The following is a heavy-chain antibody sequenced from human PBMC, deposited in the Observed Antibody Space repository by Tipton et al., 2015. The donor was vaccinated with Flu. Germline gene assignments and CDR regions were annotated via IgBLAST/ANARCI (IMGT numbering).Heavy chain of an antibody. CDR2: IYNRVST. Sequence: LRLSCTVSGHPIFSSTDFNYWAWIRQAPGKGLEWIGSIYNRVSTHYNPSLRSRITMSIDLSKNQFSLEMSSVTAADTAVYYCAGTVTTSNWYFDLWGRGTLVTVSS. CDR1: GHPIFSSTDF. CDR3: AGTVTTSNWYFDL. J-gene: IGHJ2*01. V-gene: IGHV4-38-2*02. D-gene: IGHD4-17*01.